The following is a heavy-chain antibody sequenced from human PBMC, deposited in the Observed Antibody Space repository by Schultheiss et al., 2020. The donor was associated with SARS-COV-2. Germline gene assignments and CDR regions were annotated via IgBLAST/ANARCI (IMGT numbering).Heavy chain of an antibody. Sequence: KISCKASGGTFSSYAISWVRQAPGQGLEWMGGIIPIFGTANYAQKFQGRVTITADESTSTAYMELSSLRSEDTAVYYCARGSWNEAYGDSDAFDIWGQGTMVTVSS. CDR2: IIPIFGTA. CDR3: ARGSWNEAYGDSDAFDI. CDR1: GGTFSSYA. D-gene: IGHD4-17*01. V-gene: IGHV1-69*01. J-gene: IGHJ3*02.